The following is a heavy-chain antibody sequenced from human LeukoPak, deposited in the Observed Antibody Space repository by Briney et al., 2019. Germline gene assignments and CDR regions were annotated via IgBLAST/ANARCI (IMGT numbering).Heavy chain of an antibody. CDR2: ISAYNGNT. D-gene: IGHD6-13*01. J-gene: IGHJ1*01. Sequence: VASVKVSCKASGYTFTSDGISWVRQAPGQGLEWMGWISAYNGNTNYAHKLQGRVTMTTDTSTSTAYMELRSLRSDDTAVYYCARVPYMSSWSSAEYFQHWGQGTLVTVSS. CDR3: ARVPYMSSWSSAEYFQH. CDR1: GYTFTSDG. V-gene: IGHV1-18*01.